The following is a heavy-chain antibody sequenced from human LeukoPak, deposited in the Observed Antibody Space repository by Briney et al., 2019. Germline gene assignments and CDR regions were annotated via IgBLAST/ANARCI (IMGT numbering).Heavy chain of an antibody. J-gene: IGHJ5*02. D-gene: IGHD3-22*01. CDR3: ARKSGYYDSSGSFDP. V-gene: IGHV1-18*01. CDR2: ISAYNGNT. CDR1: GYTFTSYG. Sequence: GASVKVPCKASGYTFTSYGISWVRQAPGQGLEWMGWISAYNGNTNYAQKLQGRVTMTTDTSTSTAYMELRSLRSDDTAVYYCARKSGYYDSSGSFDPWGQGTLVTVSS.